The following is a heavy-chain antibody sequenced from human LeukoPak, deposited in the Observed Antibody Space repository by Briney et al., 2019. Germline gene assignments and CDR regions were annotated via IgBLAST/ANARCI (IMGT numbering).Heavy chain of an antibody. D-gene: IGHD2-15*01. CDR2: VNPNSGHT. CDR3: ARGAPGSYCSGGSCPYFDY. V-gene: IGHV1-8*01. Sequence: ASVKVSCKASGYTFTSYDVNWVRQATGQGLEWMGWVNPNSGHTGYAQRFQGRVTLTTNASVSTAYMELSSLRSEDTAIYYCARGAPGSYCSGGSCPYFDYWGQGTLVSVSS. CDR1: GYTFTSYD. J-gene: IGHJ4*02.